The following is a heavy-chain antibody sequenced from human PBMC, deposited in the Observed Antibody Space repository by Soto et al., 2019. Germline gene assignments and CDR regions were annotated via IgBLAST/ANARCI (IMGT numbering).Heavy chain of an antibody. Sequence: QLQLQESGPGLVKPSETLSLTCTVSGVSISNSSYYWGWIRRPPGKGLEWIGTIYYSGITYYNPSLKSRVTISVDTSKNHFSLKLTYVTAADTAVYYCARHGSNWGQGTLVTVSS. CDR2: IYYSGIT. V-gene: IGHV4-39*01. CDR3: ARHGSN. J-gene: IGHJ4*02. CDR1: GVSISNSSYY.